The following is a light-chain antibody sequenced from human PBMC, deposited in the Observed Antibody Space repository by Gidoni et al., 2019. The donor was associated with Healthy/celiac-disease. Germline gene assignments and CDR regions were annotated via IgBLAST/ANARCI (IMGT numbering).Light chain of an antibody. CDR2: AAS. J-gene: IGKJ2*01. V-gene: IGKV1-39*01. Sequence: IKMQQSPSSLSASVGDRVTITCRASQSISSYLNWYQQKPGKAPKLLIYAASSLQSGVPSRFSGSGSGTDFTLTISSLQPEDFATYYCQQSYSTAVTFGQGTKLEIK. CDR3: QQSYSTAVT. CDR1: QSISSY.